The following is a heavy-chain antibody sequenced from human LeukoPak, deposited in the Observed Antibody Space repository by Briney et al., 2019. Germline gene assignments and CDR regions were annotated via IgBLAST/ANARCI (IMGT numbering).Heavy chain of an antibody. CDR1: GYTFTSHY. V-gene: IGHV1-46*01. J-gene: IGHJ3*02. Sequence: ASVKVSCKASGYTFTSHYMHWVRQAPGRGLEWMGVINPSGGNTNYAQNLQGRVTMTMDTSTSTVYMELSSLNSEDTAVYFCARGERWDDAFDIWGQGTMVTVSS. CDR2: INPSGGNT. CDR3: ARGERWDDAFDI. D-gene: IGHD4-23*01.